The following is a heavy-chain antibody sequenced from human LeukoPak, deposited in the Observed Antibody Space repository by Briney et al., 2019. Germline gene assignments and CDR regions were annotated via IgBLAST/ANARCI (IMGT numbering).Heavy chain of an antibody. D-gene: IGHD2-15*01. CDR2: INHSGGT. V-gene: IGHV4-34*01. CDR3: ARARGPIGDRNYFDH. CDR1: GGSFSGYS. J-gene: IGHJ4*02. Sequence: SETLSLTCAVYGGSFSGYSRNWIRQPPVKGLEWIGEINHSGGTNYNPSLKSRVTISVDTSKNQFSLKLSSVTAADTAVYYCARARGPIGDRNYFDHWGQGTLVTVSS.